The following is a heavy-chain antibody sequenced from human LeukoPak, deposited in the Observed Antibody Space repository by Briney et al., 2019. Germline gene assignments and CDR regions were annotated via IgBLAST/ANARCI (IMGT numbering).Heavy chain of an antibody. Sequence: SETLSLTCTVSGGSISSYYWSWIRQPAGKGLEWIGRIYTSGSTNYNPSLKSRVTMLVDTSKNQFSLKLSSVTAADTAVYYCARDKMTPGIAVASYYYCYYGMDVWGQGTTVTVSS. CDR1: GGSISSYY. D-gene: IGHD6-19*01. J-gene: IGHJ6*02. CDR2: IYTSGST. V-gene: IGHV4-4*07. CDR3: ARDKMTPGIAVASYYYCYYGMDV.